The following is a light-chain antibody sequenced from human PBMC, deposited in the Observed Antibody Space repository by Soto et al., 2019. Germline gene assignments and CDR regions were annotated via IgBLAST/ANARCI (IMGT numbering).Light chain of an antibody. CDR2: KTS. V-gene: IGKV1-5*03. CDR3: QQSFITPPLT. CDR1: QSISSW. J-gene: IGKJ4*01. Sequence: DIQLTQSPSTLSASVGDRVTITCRASQSISSWLAWYQQKPGKAPKFLIYKTSNLESGVPSRFSGSGSGTEFTLTISGLQPEDFATYYCQQSFITPPLTFGGGTKVEMK.